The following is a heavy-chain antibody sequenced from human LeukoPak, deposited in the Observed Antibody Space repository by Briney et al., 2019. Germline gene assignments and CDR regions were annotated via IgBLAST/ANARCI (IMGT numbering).Heavy chain of an antibody. V-gene: IGHV3-23*01. Sequence: GGSLRLSCAASGFTFSSYAMAWVRQGPGKGREWVSAITASGGTTYYAESVKGRFTISRDNSRDTLYLQMNSLRAEDTAVYYCANRPLVGATTPHFDYWGQGTLVTVSS. CDR1: GFTFSSYA. J-gene: IGHJ4*02. D-gene: IGHD1-26*01. CDR3: ANRPLVGATTPHFDY. CDR2: ITASGGTT.